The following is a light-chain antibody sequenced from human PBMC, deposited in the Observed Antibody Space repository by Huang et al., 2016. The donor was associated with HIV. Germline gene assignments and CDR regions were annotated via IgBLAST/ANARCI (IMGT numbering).Light chain of an antibody. CDR1: QTISTF. J-gene: IGKJ4*01. V-gene: IGKV1-39*01. CDR3: QQTSSVPLT. Sequence: DIQMTQSPSSLSASVGDRISITCRASQTISTFLNWYQQKPGKAPKRLIYAASNLQSGVSSRVSGTGSGTLFTLTVTGLLPDDFATYFCQQTSSVPLTFGGGTKVEMK. CDR2: AAS.